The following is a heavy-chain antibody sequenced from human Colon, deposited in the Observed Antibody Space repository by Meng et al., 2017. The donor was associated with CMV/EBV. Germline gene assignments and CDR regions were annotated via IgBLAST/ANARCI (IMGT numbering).Heavy chain of an antibody. J-gene: IGHJ4*02. CDR1: RFTFSSFG. CDR2: IRYDGSDK. CDR3: AKDSSSSLSFES. V-gene: IGHV3-30*02. D-gene: IGHD6-6*01. Sequence: GESLKISCAASRFTFSSFGMLWVRQAPGKGLEWVAFIRYDGSDKYYVDSVKGRFTISRDNSKNTLYLQMSSLRAEDTAVYYCAKDSSSSLSFESWGQGTLVTVSS.